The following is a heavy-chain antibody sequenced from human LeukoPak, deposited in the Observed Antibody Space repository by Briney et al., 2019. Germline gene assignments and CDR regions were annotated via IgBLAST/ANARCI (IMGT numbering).Heavy chain of an antibody. J-gene: IGHJ4*02. CDR3: AKDSELCYYGFGTDF. V-gene: IGHV1-2*02. D-gene: IGHD3-10*01. CDR1: GYRFNAYY. CDR2: INTDNGDT. Sequence: ASVKVSCKTSGYRFNAYYIRWVRQAPGQGLEWMGCINTDNGDTKYGKRFQDRVTMTRDTSVTTDYMELTRLRSDASAVYYCAKDSELCYYGFGTDFWGQGTPITVSS.